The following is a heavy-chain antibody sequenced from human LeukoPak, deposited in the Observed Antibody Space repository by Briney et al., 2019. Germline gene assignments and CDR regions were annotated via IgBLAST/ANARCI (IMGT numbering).Heavy chain of an antibody. CDR2: ISAYNGNT. CDR3: ARSNHMTTVVTTTNWFDP. Sequence: ASVKVSCKASGYTFTSYGISWVRQAPGQGLEWMGWISAYNGNTNYAQKLQSRVTMTTDTSTSTAYMELRSLRADDTAVYYCARSNHMTTVVTTTNWFDPWGQGTLVTVSS. J-gene: IGHJ5*02. CDR1: GYTFTSYG. V-gene: IGHV1-18*01. D-gene: IGHD4-23*01.